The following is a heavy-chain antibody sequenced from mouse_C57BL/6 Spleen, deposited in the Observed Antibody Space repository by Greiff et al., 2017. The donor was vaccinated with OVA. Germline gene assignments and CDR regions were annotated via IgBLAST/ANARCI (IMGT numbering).Heavy chain of an antibody. CDR2: ILPGSGST. CDR1: SYPFTGYW. D-gene: IGHD2-4*01. J-gene: IGHJ2*01. Sequence: QVQLQQSGAELMKPGASVKLSCKATSYPFTGYWLEWVKQRPGHGLEWIGEILPGSGSTTYNEKFKGKATFTADTSSNTAYMQLSRLTTEDSAIYYCARSGDYDAVDYWGQGTTLTVSS. CDR3: ARSGDYDAVDY. V-gene: IGHV1-9*01.